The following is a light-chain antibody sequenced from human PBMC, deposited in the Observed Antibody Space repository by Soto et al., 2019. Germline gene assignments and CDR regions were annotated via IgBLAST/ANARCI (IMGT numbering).Light chain of an antibody. CDR1: SSNIGSNT. V-gene: IGLV1-44*01. Sequence: QSVLTQPPSASGTPGQRVTISCSGSSSNIGSNTVNWYQHLPGTAPKLLIYSNSQRPSGVPDRFSGSKSGTSASLAISGLQSEDEADYSCAAWDDSLNGRVFGTGPKVTVL. J-gene: IGLJ1*01. CDR3: AAWDDSLNGRV. CDR2: SNS.